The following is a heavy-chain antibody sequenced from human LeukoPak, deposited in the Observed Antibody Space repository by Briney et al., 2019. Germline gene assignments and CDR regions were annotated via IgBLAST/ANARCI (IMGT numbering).Heavy chain of an antibody. CDR3: ARGSSGWYLLGDY. V-gene: IGHV1-18*01. CDR2: ISAYNGNT. J-gene: IGHJ4*02. CDR1: GYTFTRYD. D-gene: IGHD6-19*01. Sequence: ASVKVSCKASGYTFTRYDVRWVRQAPGQGLEWMGWISAYNGNTNYAQKLQGRVTMTTDTSTSTAYMELRSLRSDDTAVYYCARGSSGWYLLGDYWGQGTLVTVSS.